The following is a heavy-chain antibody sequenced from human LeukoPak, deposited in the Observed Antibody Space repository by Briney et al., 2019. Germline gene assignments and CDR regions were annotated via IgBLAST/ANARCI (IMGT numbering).Heavy chain of an antibody. D-gene: IGHD3-9*01. CDR3: AKVPTYLNILTGFPFDI. CDR2: LRGPEGSP. CDR1: GFTFNSYG. Sequence: GGSLRLSCAASGFTFNSYGMSWVRQAPGKGLEWVSSLRGPEGSPFYADSVKGRFTISRDNSKNTLYLQMNSLSAEDTALYYCAKVPTYLNILTGFPFDIWGQGTMVTVSS. J-gene: IGHJ3*02. V-gene: IGHV3-23*01.